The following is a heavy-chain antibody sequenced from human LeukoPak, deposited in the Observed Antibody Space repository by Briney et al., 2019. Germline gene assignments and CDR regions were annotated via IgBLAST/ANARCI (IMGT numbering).Heavy chain of an antibody. CDR3: VGSGGSWESFAY. Sequence: PSETLSLTCSVSGGSISPYYWTWVRQPPRKGLQYIGYTSHRGSANYDPSLKSRVTISVDTSRNHVSLRLNSVTAADTAVYYCVGSGGSWESFAYWGQGTLVIVSS. V-gene: IGHV4-59*01. J-gene: IGHJ4*02. CDR2: TSHRGSA. D-gene: IGHD3-10*01. CDR1: GGSISPYY.